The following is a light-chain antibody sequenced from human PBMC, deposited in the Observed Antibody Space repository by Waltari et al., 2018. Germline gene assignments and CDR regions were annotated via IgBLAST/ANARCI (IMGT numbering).Light chain of an antibody. J-gene: IGKJ1*01. CDR3: QHYLRLPVT. CDR1: PSVTRA. Sequence: EIVLTQSPGTLSLSPGESATLSCRTSPSVTRALALYQQKPGQAPRLLIYGASNRATGIPDRFSGSGSGTDFSLTISSLEPEDFAVYYCQHYLRLPVTFGQGTKVEVK. CDR2: GAS. V-gene: IGKV3-20*01.